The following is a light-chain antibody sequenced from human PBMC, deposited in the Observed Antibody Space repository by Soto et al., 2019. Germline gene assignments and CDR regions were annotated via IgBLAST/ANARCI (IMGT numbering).Light chain of an antibody. CDR1: SSDVGGYNY. V-gene: IGLV2-11*01. J-gene: IGLJ2*01. Sequence: QSALTQPRSVSGSPGQSATISCTGSSSDVGGYNYVSWYQQHPGKAPTLMIYDVSKRPSGVPDRFSGSKSGNTASLTISGLQAEDEGDYYCCSYAGSYTFVVFGGGTKLTVL. CDR3: CSYAGSYTFVV. CDR2: DVS.